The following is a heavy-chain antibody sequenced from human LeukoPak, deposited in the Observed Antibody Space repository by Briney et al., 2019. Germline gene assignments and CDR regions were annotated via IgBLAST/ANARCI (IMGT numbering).Heavy chain of an antibody. CDR3: ARDPYYSNHLDF. CDR2: ISPASKTI. D-gene: IGHD4-11*01. V-gene: IGHV3-48*04. Sequence: GGSLRLSCAASVITFSDDSMNWDRQAPGSGLEWVAYISPASKTIKYAASVKGRFIISRDNAKKSLYLQMKSLRAEDTAVYYCARDPYYSNHLDFLGQGTLVTVSS. J-gene: IGHJ4*02. CDR1: VITFSDDS.